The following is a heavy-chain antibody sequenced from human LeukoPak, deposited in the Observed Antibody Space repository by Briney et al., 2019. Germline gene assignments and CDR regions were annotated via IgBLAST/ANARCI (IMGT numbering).Heavy chain of an antibody. Sequence: ASVKVSCKASGYTFTSYGISWVRQAPGQGLEWMGWISAYNGNTNYAQKLQGRVTMTTDTSTSTAYMELRSLRSDDTAVYYCAREGYYDILTGYLSIEDYWGQETLVTVPS. CDR2: ISAYNGNT. D-gene: IGHD3-9*01. J-gene: IGHJ4*02. V-gene: IGHV1-18*01. CDR1: GYTFTSYG. CDR3: AREGYYDILTGYLSIEDY.